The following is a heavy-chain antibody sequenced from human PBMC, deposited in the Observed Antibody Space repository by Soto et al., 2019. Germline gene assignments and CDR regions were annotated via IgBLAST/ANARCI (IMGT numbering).Heavy chain of an antibody. CDR2: IYTSGST. J-gene: IGHJ5*02. CDR3: ARDRPYDSSGYYYVPFDP. Sequence: PSETLSLTCTVSGGSISSYYWSWIRQPAGKGLEWIGRIYTSGSTNYNPSLKSRVTMSVDTSKNQFSLKLSSVTAADTAVYYCARDRPYDSSGYYYVPFDPWGQGTLVTVSS. CDR1: GGSISSYY. V-gene: IGHV4-4*07. D-gene: IGHD3-22*01.